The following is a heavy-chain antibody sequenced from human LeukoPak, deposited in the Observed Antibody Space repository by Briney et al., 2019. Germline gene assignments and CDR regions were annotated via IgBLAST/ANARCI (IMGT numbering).Heavy chain of an antibody. Sequence: GGSLRLSCAASGFTLSDYYMTWIRQAPGKGLEWVSYVSNGGSSSILYADSVKGRFTVFRDYAKNSLYLQMNSLRTDDTGVYYCARDKSNKGHDCWGQGTLVTVSS. J-gene: IGHJ4*02. CDR1: GFTLSDYY. V-gene: IGHV3-11*01. CDR3: ARDKSNKGHDC. CDR2: VSNGGSSSI.